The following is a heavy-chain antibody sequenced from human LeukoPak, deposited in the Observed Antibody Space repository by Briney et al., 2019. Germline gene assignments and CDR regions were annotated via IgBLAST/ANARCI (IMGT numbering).Heavy chain of an antibody. V-gene: IGHV1-46*01. Sequence: ASVKVSCKASGYTFTSYYMHWVRQAPGQGLEWMGIINPSGGSTSYAQKFQGRVTMTRDMSTSTVYMELRSLRSDDTAVYYCARSASRGYFDYWGQGTLVTVSS. CDR2: INPSGGST. CDR1: GYTFTSYY. CDR3: ARSASRGYFDY. J-gene: IGHJ4*02.